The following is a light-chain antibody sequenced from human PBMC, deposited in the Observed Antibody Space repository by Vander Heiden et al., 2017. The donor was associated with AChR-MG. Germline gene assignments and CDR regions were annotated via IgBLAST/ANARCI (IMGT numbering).Light chain of an antibody. Sequence: DIQMTQSPSSLSASVGDRVTITCRASQDISSYLNWYQQKPGKAPKLLIYAASNLQSGVPSRFSGSGSGTDFTLTISSLHPEDFATYYCQQSDGTARTFGEGTKLEIK. V-gene: IGKV1-39*01. J-gene: IGKJ2*01. CDR3: QQSDGTART. CDR1: QDISSY. CDR2: AAS.